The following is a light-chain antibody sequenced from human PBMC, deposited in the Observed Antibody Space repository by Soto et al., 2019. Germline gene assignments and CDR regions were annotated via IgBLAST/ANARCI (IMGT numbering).Light chain of an antibody. J-gene: IGKJ1*01. CDR3: HQILNTPRT. V-gene: IGKV1-39*01. CDR1: QSISRL. Sequence: DIQMTQSPPSLSAVVGDRVTITCRASQSISRLLNWYQQKPGKAPQLLIYGASSLQSGVPSRFSGSGSGTDFTLHISSVNPEDFATYYCHQILNTPRTFGQGTQVEIK. CDR2: GAS.